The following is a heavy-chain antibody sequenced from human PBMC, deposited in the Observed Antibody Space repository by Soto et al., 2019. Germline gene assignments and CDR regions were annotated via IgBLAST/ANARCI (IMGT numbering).Heavy chain of an antibody. CDR3: ARDSLNTSPSDALDV. CDR2: ISYDGSNK. CDR1: RFPFTSYA. Sequence: GGCLRLSCAASRFPFTSYAMHWVRQAPVKGLEWVAVISYDGSNKYYADSVKGRFTISRDNSKTTLYLQMNSLRADDTAVYYCARDSLNTSPSDALDVWGQGTLVTVSS. V-gene: IGHV3-30-3*01. J-gene: IGHJ3*01.